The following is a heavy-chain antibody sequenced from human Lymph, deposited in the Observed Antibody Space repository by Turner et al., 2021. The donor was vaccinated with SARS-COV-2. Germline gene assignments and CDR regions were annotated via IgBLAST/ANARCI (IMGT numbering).Heavy chain of an antibody. CDR3: ARDVERYNDFWSGYSGGYGLDV. CDR1: GYTFTGYY. CDR2: INPNSGGT. Sequence: VQLVQSGAEVKKPGASVKVSCKAPGYTFTGYYMHWVRQAPGQGLEWMGWINPNSGGTNYAQKFQGRVTMTRDTSISTAYMELSRLRSDDTAVYYCARDVERYNDFWSGYSGGYGLDVWGQGTTVTVSS. J-gene: IGHJ6*02. D-gene: IGHD3-3*01. V-gene: IGHV1-2*02.